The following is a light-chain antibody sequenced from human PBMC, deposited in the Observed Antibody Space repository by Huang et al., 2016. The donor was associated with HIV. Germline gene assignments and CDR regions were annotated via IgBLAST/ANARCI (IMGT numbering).Light chain of an antibody. V-gene: IGKV1-39*01. J-gene: IGKJ1*01. CDR2: GAS. CDR1: QSIGRL. Sequence: DIHLTQSPSSLSAYVGDRVTVTCRASQSIGRLLNWYQQEPGKAPKLLIYGASTLQSGVPSRFSGSGSGTHVTLTINTVQPEDSGTFLCQQGYSTPWTFGQGTKL. CDR3: QQGYSTPWT.